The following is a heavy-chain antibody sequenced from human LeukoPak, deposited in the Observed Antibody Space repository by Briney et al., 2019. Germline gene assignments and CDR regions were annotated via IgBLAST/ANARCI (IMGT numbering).Heavy chain of an antibody. CDR2: IYHSGST. V-gene: IGHV4-30-2*01. CDR3: ARFLTESIAAVRYYYYYGMDV. J-gene: IGHJ6*02. D-gene: IGHD6-13*01. CDR1: GGSISSGGYY. Sequence: SETLSLTCTVSGGSISSGGYYWSWIRQPPGKGLEWIGYIYHSGSTYYNPSLKSRVTISVDRSKNQFSLKLSSVTAADTAVYYCARFLTESIAAVRYYYYYGMDVWGQGTTVTVSS.